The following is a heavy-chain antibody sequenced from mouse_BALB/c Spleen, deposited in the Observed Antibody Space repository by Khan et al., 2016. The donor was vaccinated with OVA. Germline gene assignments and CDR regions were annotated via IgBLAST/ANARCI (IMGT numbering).Heavy chain of an antibody. CDR1: GYSFTGYF. D-gene: IGHD1-1*01. CDR2: INPHIGET. Sequence: EVQLQESGDELVKPGASVKISCKASGYSFTGYFLNWVMQSPGKSLEWIGRINPHIGETFYNQKFKGKATLTVDESSSTVYMELRSLASEDAAVYYCARTYGSDFDYWGPGTTLTVSS. V-gene: IGHV1-20*02. CDR3: ARTYGSDFDY. J-gene: IGHJ2*01.